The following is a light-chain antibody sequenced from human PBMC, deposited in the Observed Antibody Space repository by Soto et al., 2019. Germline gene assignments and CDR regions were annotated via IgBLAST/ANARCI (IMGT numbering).Light chain of an antibody. V-gene: IGKV3-20*01. CDR2: AAA. J-gene: IGKJ2*01. Sequence: EIVLTQSPGTLSLSPGERATLSCRASQSVRSTYFAWYQQKPGQALRLLIYAAASRATGIPDRFSGSGSGTDFTLTISRLEPEDFAVYYCQQYGNSTPTFGQGTKLEIK. CDR1: QSVRSTY. CDR3: QQYGNSTPT.